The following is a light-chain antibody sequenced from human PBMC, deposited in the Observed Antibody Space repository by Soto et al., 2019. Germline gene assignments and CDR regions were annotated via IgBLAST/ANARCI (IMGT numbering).Light chain of an antibody. CDR3: QQYGSSPTWT. CDR2: GAS. V-gene: IGKV3-20*01. J-gene: IGKJ1*01. Sequence: VLTQSPGTLSLSPGERATLSCRASQSISSTYLAWYQQKPGQAPRLLIFGASIRDTGIPDRFSGSGSGTDFTLTISRLEPEDSAVYYCQQYGSSPTWTFGQGTKVDIK. CDR1: QSISSTY.